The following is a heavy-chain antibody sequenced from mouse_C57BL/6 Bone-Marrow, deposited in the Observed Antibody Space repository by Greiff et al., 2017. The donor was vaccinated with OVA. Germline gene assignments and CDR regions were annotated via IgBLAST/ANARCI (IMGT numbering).Heavy chain of an antibody. CDR2: INPNTGGT. J-gene: IGHJ3*01. D-gene: IGHD6-1*01. Sequence: EVQLQQSGPELVKPGVSVKISCKASGYSFTGYDMNWVKQSPAKSLEWIGDINPNTGGTTYNQKFKAKATLTVDKSSSTAYMELERLTSEDSAVYYCARGGACQLDYGGRGTVDTVTA. CDR1: GYSFTGYD. CDR3: ARGGACQLDY. V-gene: IGHV1-42*01.